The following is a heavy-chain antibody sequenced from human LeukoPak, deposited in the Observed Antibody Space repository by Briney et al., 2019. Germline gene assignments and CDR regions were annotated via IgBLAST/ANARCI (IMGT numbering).Heavy chain of an antibody. CDR2: IYYSGST. D-gene: IGHD3-3*01. CDR1: GGSISSYY. CDR3: ARGGFLSGYYYMDV. Sequence: SETLSLTCTVSGGSISSYYWSWIRQPPGKGLEWIGYIYYSGSTNYNPSLKSRVTISVDTSKNQFSLKLSSVTAADTAVYYCARGGFLSGYYYMDVWGKGATVTVSS. V-gene: IGHV4-59*01. J-gene: IGHJ6*03.